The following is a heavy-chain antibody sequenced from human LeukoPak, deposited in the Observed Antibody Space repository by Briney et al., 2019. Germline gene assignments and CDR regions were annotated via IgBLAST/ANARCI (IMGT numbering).Heavy chain of an antibody. CDR3: ARGSSSWYPDYYYYYMDV. D-gene: IGHD6-13*01. CDR2: IHYSGST. CDR1: GGSISSYY. J-gene: IGHJ6*03. V-gene: IGHV4-59*01. Sequence: PSETLSLTCTVSGGSISSYYWSWIRQPPGKGLDWIGYIHYSGSTNYNPSLKSRVTISVDTSKNQFSLKLSSVTAADTAVYYCARGSSSWYPDYYYYYMDVWGKGTTVTVSS.